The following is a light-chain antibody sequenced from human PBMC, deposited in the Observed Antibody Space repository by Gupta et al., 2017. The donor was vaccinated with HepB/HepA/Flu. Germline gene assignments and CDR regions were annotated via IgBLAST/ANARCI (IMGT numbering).Light chain of an antibody. CDR1: QSVSGH. CDR2: DAS. J-gene: IGKJ1*01. CDR3: QQYARWPWT. Sequence: EIVMTQSPATLSVSPGGRATLSCRAGQSVSGHVAWYKQKPGQAPRLIIYDASTRAPGIPTSFSGSGSGTEFTLTISSLQSEDFVVYHCQQYARWPWTFGQGTKVENK. V-gene: IGKV3-15*01.